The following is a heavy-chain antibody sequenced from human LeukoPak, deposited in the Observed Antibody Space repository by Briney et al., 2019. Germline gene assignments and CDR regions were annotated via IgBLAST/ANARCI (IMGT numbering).Heavy chain of an antibody. CDR2: INWDGGYT. J-gene: IGHJ4*02. V-gene: IGHV3-20*04. CDR3: ARGPPRSSGSWTFDY. CDR1: GFIFDGYA. Sequence: GGSLRLSCATSGFIFDGYAMTWVRQTPGKGLEWVAGINWDGGYTYYAESVKGRFTISRDDAKSSLYLQMNSLRAEDTAFYYCARGPPRSSGSWTFDYWGQGTRVTVSS. D-gene: IGHD6-13*01.